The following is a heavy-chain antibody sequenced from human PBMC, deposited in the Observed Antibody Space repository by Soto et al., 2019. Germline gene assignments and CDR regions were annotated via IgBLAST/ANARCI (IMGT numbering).Heavy chain of an antibody. CDR2: ISGSGGST. J-gene: IGHJ5*02. D-gene: IGHD6-13*01. V-gene: IGHV3-23*01. CDR3: AKRGGSSWYFDCFDP. CDR1: GFTFSSYA. Sequence: GSLRLSCAASGFTFSSYAMSWVRQAPGKGLEWVSAISGSGGSTYYADSVKGRFTISRDNSKNTLYLQMNSLRAEDTAVYYCAKRGGSSWYFDCFDPWGQGTLVTVSS.